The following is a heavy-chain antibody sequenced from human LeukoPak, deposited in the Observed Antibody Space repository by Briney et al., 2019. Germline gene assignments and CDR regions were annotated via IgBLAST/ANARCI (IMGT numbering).Heavy chain of an antibody. V-gene: IGHV3-23*01. Sequence: GGSLRLSCAASGFTLSSYAMSWVRQAPGKGLEWVSAISDTGNTYHADSVKGRFTISRDSSKNTLYLQMNSLRAEDTAVYYCARDGYKPGYWGQGTLVTVSS. D-gene: IGHD5-24*01. CDR1: GFTLSSYA. CDR2: ISDTGNT. J-gene: IGHJ4*02. CDR3: ARDGYKPGY.